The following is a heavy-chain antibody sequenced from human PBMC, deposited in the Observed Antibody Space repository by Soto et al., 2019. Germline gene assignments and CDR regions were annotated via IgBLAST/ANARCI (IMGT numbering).Heavy chain of an antibody. V-gene: IGHV3-30-3*01. D-gene: IGHD6-19*01. Sequence: QVQLVESGGGVVQPGRSLRLSCAASGFTFSSYAMHWVRQAPGKGLEWVAVISYDGSNKYYADSVKGRFTISRGNSKNTLYLQMDSLRAEDTAVYYCARAPKQWLVRWVGYYFDYWGQGTLVTVSS. J-gene: IGHJ4*02. CDR3: ARAPKQWLVRWVGYYFDY. CDR1: GFTFSSYA. CDR2: ISYDGSNK.